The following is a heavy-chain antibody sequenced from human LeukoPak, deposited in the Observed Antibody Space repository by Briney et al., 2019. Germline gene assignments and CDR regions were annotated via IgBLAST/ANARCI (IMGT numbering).Heavy chain of an antibody. CDR2: IYHSGST. CDR3: ARLKNWFDP. Sequence: ASETLSLTCTVSGGSISSSSYYWGWIRQPPGKGLEWIGSIYHSGSTYYNPSLKSRVTISVDTSKNQFSLKLSSVTAADTAVYYCARLKNWFDPWGQGTLVTVSS. J-gene: IGHJ5*02. CDR1: GGSISSSSYY. V-gene: IGHV4-39*07.